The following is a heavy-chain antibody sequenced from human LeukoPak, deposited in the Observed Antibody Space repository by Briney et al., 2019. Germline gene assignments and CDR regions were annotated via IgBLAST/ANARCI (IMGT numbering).Heavy chain of an antibody. D-gene: IGHD3-10*01. Sequence: ASVKVSCKASGYTFTGYYMHWVRQAPGQGLEWMGWINPNSGGTNYAQKFQGRVTMTRDTSISTAYMELSRLRSDDTAVHYCARDETDYYGSGNNWFDPWGQGTLVTVSS. CDR2: INPNSGGT. CDR1: GYTFTGYY. V-gene: IGHV1-2*02. CDR3: ARDETDYYGSGNNWFDP. J-gene: IGHJ5*02.